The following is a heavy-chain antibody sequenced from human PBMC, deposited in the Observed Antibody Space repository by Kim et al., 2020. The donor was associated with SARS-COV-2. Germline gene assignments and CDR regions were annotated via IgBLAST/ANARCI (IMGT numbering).Heavy chain of an antibody. CDR2: ISYDGSNK. D-gene: IGHD5-12*01. V-gene: IGHV3-30-3*01. CDR3: VSSRDGYKIWKLAVDY. CDR1: GFTFSSYA. Sequence: GGSLRLSCAASGFTFSSYAMHWVRQAPGKGLEWVAVISYDGSNKYYADSVKGRFTISRDNSKNTLYLQMNSLRAEDTAVYYCVSSRDGYKIWKLAVDYWG. J-gene: IGHJ4*01.